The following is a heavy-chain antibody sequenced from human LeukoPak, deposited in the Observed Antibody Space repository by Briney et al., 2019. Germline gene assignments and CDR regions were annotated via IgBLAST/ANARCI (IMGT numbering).Heavy chain of an antibody. CDR2: IKQDGSER. Sequence: GGSLRLSCAASEFTFSSYWMSWVRQAPGKGLEWVANIKQDGSERNYVDSVEGRFTSSRDNAKNSLYLQMNSLRAEDTAVYYCARVAHYYDSSGWYYFDYWGQGTLVTVSS. CDR3: ARVAHYYDSSGWYYFDY. D-gene: IGHD3-22*01. J-gene: IGHJ4*02. V-gene: IGHV3-7*01. CDR1: EFTFSSYW.